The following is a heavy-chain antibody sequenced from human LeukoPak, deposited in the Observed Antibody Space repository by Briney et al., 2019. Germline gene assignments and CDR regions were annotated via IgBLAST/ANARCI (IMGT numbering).Heavy chain of an antibody. Sequence: GGSLRLSCAASGFTCSRYAMSWVRQAPGKRLDWVSAISGSGGSTYYADSVKGRFTISRDNSKDTLYLQLNSLRAEDTAVYYCAKDHSYGGNSNWHFDLWGRGTLVTVSS. CDR3: AKDHSYGGNSNWHFDL. J-gene: IGHJ2*01. CDR1: GFTCSRYA. CDR2: ISGSGGST. D-gene: IGHD4-23*01. V-gene: IGHV3-23*01.